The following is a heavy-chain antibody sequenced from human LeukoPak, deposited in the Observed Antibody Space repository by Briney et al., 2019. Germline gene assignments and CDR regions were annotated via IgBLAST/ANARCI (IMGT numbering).Heavy chain of an antibody. Sequence: GGSLRLSCTASGFIFSSFAMNWVRQAPGKGLEWVSGISASGGNTNYADSVKGRFTISRDNSQNILYLQMDSLRAEDTAIYYCAKDFYESSGYSFDYWGQGTLVAVSS. V-gene: IGHV3-23*01. D-gene: IGHD3-22*01. J-gene: IGHJ4*02. CDR1: GFIFSSFA. CDR3: AKDFYESSGYSFDY. CDR2: ISASGGNT.